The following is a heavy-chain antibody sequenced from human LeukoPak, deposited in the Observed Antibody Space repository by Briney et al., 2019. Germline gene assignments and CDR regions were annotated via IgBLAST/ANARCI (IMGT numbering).Heavy chain of an antibody. V-gene: IGHV5-51*01. Sequence: GASLKISSKGSGYSFSTYWISRVLQQPGRRLAWTGTISPGDADTRYSPSFRGQVSISADKSVSTAYLQWSSLKASDTAMYFSARGESLFDYWGQGTLVTASS. J-gene: IGHJ4*02. CDR2: ISPGDADT. CDR3: ARGESLFDY. CDR1: GYSFSTYW. D-gene: IGHD3-10*01.